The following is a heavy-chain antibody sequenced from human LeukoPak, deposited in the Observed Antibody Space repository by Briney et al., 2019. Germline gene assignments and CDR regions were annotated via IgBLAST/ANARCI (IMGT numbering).Heavy chain of an antibody. CDR2: IYTSGST. CDR1: GGSISNYY. J-gene: IGHJ4*02. V-gene: IGHV4-4*07. D-gene: IGHD6-19*01. CDR3: ARGLPVAGQNYFDY. Sequence: SETLSLTCSVSGGSISNYYWTWIRQPAGKGLEWIGHIYTSGSTNYNPSLKSRVTMSVDTSKNQFSLKLSSVTAADTAVYYCARGLPVAGQNYFDYWGQGTLVTVSP.